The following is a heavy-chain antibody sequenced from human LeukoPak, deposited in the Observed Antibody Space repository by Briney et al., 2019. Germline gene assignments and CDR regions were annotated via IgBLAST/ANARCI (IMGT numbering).Heavy chain of an antibody. D-gene: IGHD6-13*01. Sequence: ASVKVSCKASGYTFTGHYMHWVRQAPGQRLEWMGRINPNSGGTNYAQKFQGRVTMTRDTSISTAYMELTRLRYDDTAMYYCAREVGYSSSWYGRFDPWGQRTLVTVSS. CDR1: GYTFTGHY. CDR2: INPNSGGT. V-gene: IGHV1-2*06. J-gene: IGHJ5*01. CDR3: AREVGYSSSWYGRFDP.